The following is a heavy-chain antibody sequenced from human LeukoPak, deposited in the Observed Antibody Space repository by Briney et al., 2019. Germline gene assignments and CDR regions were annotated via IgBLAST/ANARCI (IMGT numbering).Heavy chain of an antibody. CDR2: RKPDGSNR. CDR1: GFTISDYF. CDR3: ARGRPTTTIFDY. J-gene: IGHJ4*01. D-gene: IGHD1-1*01. Sequence: PGGSLRLSCAASGFTISDYFMSWVRQAPGKGLEFVAYRKPDGSNRHIVDSLRGRFTISRDNTENSLSLQMSSLRAEDTAVYYCARGRPTTTIFDYWGRGTLVTVSS. V-gene: IGHV3-7*04.